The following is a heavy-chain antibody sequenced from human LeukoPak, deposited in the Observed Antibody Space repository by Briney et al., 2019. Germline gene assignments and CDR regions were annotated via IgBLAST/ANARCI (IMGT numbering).Heavy chain of an antibody. J-gene: IGHJ5*02. V-gene: IGHV4-4*08. CDR3: AREVGGSSWSAYTYNWFDP. CDR2: IYYSGST. CDR1: GGSISSYY. Sequence: SETLSLTCTVSGGSISSYYWSWIGQPPGKGLEWIGYIYYSGSTNYNPSLKSRVTISVDTSKNQFSLKLSSVTAADTAVYYCAREVGGSSWSAYTYNWFDPWGQGTLVTVSS. D-gene: IGHD6-13*01.